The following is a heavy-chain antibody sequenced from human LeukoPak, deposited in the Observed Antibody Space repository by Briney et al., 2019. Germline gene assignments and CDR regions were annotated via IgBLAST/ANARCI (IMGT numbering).Heavy chain of an antibody. V-gene: IGHV4-61*02. CDR2: IHRSGST. J-gene: IGHJ4*02. D-gene: IGHD6-13*01. CDR3: SRATGPPYSSSWYLDY. Sequence: SQTLSLTCTVSGGSLTSGSYYWSWIRQPAGRGLEWIGRIHRSGSTNINPSLESRVTISIATSKNEFSLKVTSVTAADTAVYYCSRATGPPYSSSWYLDYWGQGALVTVSS. CDR1: GGSLTSGSYY.